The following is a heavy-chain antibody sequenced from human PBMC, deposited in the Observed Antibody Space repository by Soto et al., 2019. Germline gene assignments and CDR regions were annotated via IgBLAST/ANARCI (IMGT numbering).Heavy chain of an antibody. V-gene: IGHV4-34*01. D-gene: IGHD3-22*01. CDR2: INHSGST. CDR3: ARGGMIPPRAIDY. Sequence: SETRSLTCAVYGGSFSGYYWSWIRQPPGKGLEWIGEINHSGSTNYNPSLKSRVTISVDTSKNQFSLKLSSVTAADTAVYYCARGGMIPPRAIDYWGQGTLVTVSS. CDR1: GGSFSGYY. J-gene: IGHJ4*02.